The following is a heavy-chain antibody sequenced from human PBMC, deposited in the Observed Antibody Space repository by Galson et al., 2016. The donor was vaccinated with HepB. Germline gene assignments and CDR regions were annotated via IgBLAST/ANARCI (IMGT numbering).Heavy chain of an antibody. CDR1: GFTFSSYV. V-gene: IGHV3-23*01. Sequence: SQRLSCAASGFTFSSYVMTWVRQAPGKGLEWVSAISGSGVGTYYADSVKGRFTISRDNSKNTLYLQMNSVRAEDTAIYYCAKDHRRFSVSLWFGDAFDIWGQGTMVTVSS. D-gene: IGHD3-10*01. J-gene: IGHJ3*02. CDR2: ISGSGVGT. CDR3: AKDHRRFSVSLWFGDAFDI.